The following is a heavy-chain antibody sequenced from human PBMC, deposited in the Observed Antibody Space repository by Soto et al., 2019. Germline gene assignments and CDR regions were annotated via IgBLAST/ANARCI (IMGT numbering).Heavy chain of an antibody. CDR3: ARKSGSSSPEDY. Sequence: QITLKESGPTLVNPTQTLTLTCTFSGFSLSTSGVGVGWIRQPPGKALEWLALIYWNDEKRYSPSLQSRLTITKDTSKSQVVFTMTNMDPVDTATYYCARKSGSSSPEDYWGQGTLVTVSS. D-gene: IGHD6-6*01. J-gene: IGHJ4*02. CDR1: GFSLSTSGVG. CDR2: IYWNDEK. V-gene: IGHV2-5*01.